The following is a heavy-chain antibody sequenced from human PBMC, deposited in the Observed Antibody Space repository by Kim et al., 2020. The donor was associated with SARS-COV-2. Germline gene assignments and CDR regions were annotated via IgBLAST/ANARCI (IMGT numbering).Heavy chain of an antibody. D-gene: IGHD1-26*01. V-gene: IGHV4-39*07. CDR2: IYYSGST. Sequence: SETLSLTCTVSGGSISSSSYYWGWIRQPPGKGLEWIGSIYYSGSTYYNPSLKSRVTISVDTSKNQFSLKLSSVTAADTAVYYCARIVGATTGKYYYYYYGMDVWGQGTTVTVSS. J-gene: IGHJ6*02. CDR1: GGSISSSSYY. CDR3: ARIVGATTGKYYYYYYGMDV.